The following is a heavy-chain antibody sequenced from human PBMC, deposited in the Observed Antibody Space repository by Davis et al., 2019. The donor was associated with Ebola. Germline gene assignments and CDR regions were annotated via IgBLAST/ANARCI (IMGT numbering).Heavy chain of an antibody. CDR3: AKLGRSSDYFGRHFDW. V-gene: IGHV5-51*01. Sequence: GESLKISCKGSGYSFSTYWIGWVRQIPGRGLEWMGTVYPGYSDTRYSPSFQGHVTISADRSTNTAYLQWSNLRASDTAIYYCAKLGRSSDYFGRHFDWWGQGTLVTVSS. CDR1: GYSFSTYW. J-gene: IGHJ4*02. D-gene: IGHD3-22*01. CDR2: VYPGYSDT.